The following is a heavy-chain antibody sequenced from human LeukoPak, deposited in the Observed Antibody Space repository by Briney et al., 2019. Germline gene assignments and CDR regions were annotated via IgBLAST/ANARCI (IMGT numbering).Heavy chain of an antibody. D-gene: IGHD6-19*01. CDR3: ARLWGVAVAGAFDY. Sequence: GGSLRLSCAASGFTFSNYAMRWVRQAPGKGLEWVSGISGSGDSTYYADSVKGRFTISRDNPKNTLYLQMNSLRAEDTAVYYCARLWGVAVAGAFDYWGQGTLVTVSS. V-gene: IGHV3-23*01. J-gene: IGHJ4*02. CDR1: GFTFSNYA. CDR2: ISGSGDST.